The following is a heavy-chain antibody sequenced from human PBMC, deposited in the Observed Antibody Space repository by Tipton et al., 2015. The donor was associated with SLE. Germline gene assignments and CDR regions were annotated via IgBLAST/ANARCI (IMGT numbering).Heavy chain of an antibody. J-gene: IGHJ4*02. V-gene: IGHV4-59*12. D-gene: IGHD2-15*01. CDR3: ARGGGSPSY. Sequence: TLSLTCTVSGGSISSYYWSWIRQPPGKGLEWIGYIYYSGSTNYNPSLKNRVTISVDTSKNQFSLKLSSVTAADTAVYYCARGGGSPSYWGQGTLVTVSS. CDR1: GGSISSYY. CDR2: IYYSGST.